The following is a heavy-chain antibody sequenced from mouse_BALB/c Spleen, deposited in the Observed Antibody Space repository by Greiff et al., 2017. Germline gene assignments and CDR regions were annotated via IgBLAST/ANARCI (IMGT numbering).Heavy chain of an antibody. CDR2: ISDGGSYT. J-gene: IGHJ4*01. Sequence: DVKLVESGGGLVKPGGPLKLSCAASGFTFSDYYMYWVRQTPEKRLEWVATISDGGSYTYYPDSVKGRFTISRDNAKNNLYLQMSSLKSEDTAMYYCARDPFITTVVATDAMDYWGQGTSVTVSS. CDR3: ARDPFITTVVATDAMDY. CDR1: GFTFSDYY. D-gene: IGHD1-1*01. V-gene: IGHV5-4*02.